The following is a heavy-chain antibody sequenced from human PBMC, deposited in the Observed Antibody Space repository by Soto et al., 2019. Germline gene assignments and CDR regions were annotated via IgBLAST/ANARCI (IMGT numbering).Heavy chain of an antibody. V-gene: IGHV1-69*12. CDR1: GGTFSSYA. CDR2: IVPIVDTS. D-gene: IGHD5-12*01. CDR3: VSVVAIPGYPDN. J-gene: IGHJ4*02. Sequence: QVQLVQSGAEVRQPASSVKVSCKTSGGTFSSYAISWVRQAPGQGLEWMGGIVPIVDTSTYAQKFQGRVTINADEPTSTAYMEPSSLRSDDTAVYYCVSVVAIPGYPDNWGQGTLVTVSS.